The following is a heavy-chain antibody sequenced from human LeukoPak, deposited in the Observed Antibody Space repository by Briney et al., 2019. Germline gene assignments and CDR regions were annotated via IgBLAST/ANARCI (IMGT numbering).Heavy chain of an antibody. CDR2: IYYSGST. CDR1: GGSISSGGYF. CDR3: ARDLITGTTGYRYFDY. D-gene: IGHD1-7*01. Sequence: SETLSLTCTVSGGSISSGGYFWSWIRQHPGKGLEWIGYIYYSGSTYYNPSLKSRVTISVDTSKNQFSLKLSSVTAADTAVCYCARDLITGTTGYRYFDYWGQGTLVTVSS. J-gene: IGHJ4*02. V-gene: IGHV4-31*03.